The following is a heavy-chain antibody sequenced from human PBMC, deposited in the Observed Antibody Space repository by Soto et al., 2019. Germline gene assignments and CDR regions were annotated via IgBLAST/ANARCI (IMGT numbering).Heavy chain of an antibody. J-gene: IGHJ5*01. CDR2: INHSGRT. D-gene: IGHD6-19*01. CDR3: ARLRRAVAGTVTVSSGGCFDS. CDR1: VGSFRGYD. V-gene: IGHV4-34*01. Sequence: PSETLCLSCAVCVGSFRGYDWSWIRQRPGKLLEWSGEINHSGRTTYNPSIKSRVPISVDTSKNKFSPKLSSVPAADKAAYYCARLRRAVAGTVTVSSGGCFDSWGKGTLVHLSS.